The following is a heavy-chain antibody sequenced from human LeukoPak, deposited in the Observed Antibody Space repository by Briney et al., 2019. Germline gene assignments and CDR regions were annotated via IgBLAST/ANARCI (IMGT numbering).Heavy chain of an antibody. CDR3: ARDVGHSSGWFDP. D-gene: IGHD6-19*01. CDR1: GFTFSNYW. Sequence: GGSLRLSCATSGFTFSNYWMSWVRQAPGKGLEWVSGINWNGGSTGYADSVKGRFTISRDNAKNSLYLQMNSLRAEDTALYHCARDVGHSSGWFDPWGQGTLVTVSS. V-gene: IGHV3-20*01. J-gene: IGHJ5*02. CDR2: INWNGGST.